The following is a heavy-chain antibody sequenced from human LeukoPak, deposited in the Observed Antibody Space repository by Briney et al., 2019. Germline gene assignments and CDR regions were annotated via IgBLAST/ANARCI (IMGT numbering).Heavy chain of an antibody. Sequence: PGGSLRLSCAASGFTFTSYWMHWVRQAPGKGLEWVANIKQDGSEKYYVDSVKGRFTISRDNAKNSLYLQMNNLRAEDTAVYYCARVGLSWFGDPLDYWGQGTLVTVSS. CDR2: IKQDGSEK. CDR3: ARVGLSWFGDPLDY. J-gene: IGHJ4*02. V-gene: IGHV3-7*03. CDR1: GFTFTSYW. D-gene: IGHD3-10*01.